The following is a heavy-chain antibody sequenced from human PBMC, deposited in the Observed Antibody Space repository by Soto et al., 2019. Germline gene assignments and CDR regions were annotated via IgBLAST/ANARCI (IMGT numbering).Heavy chain of an antibody. V-gene: IGHV3-11*01. D-gene: IGHD1-26*01. CDR1: GFTFSDFH. CDR3: AKRIVRTTGHAMDV. CDR2: IYRGDSTV. Sequence: QVQLVESGGGLVKPGGSLRLSCAASGFTFSDFHMSWIRQAPGKGLEWISYIYRGDSTVYYADSVKGRFTISRDNAKNSLYLQMNSLRVEDAAVYYCAKRIVRTTGHAMDVWGQGTTVTVSS. J-gene: IGHJ6*02.